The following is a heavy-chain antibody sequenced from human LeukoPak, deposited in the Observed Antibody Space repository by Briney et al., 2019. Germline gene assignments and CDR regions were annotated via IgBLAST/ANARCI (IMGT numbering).Heavy chain of an antibody. CDR3: ARVPKYSSSSALFDY. CDR1: GYTFTRYD. Sequence: ASVKVSCKASGYTFTRYDINWVRQATGQGLEWMGWINLKSGNTGHAQKFQGRVTITRDTSISTVYLELSRLRSDDTAVYYCARVPKYSSSSALFDYWGQGTLVTVSS. D-gene: IGHD6-6*01. V-gene: IGHV1-8*03. CDR2: INLKSGNT. J-gene: IGHJ4*02.